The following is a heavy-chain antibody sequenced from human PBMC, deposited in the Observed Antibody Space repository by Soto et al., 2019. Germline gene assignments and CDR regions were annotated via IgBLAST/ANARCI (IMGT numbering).Heavy chain of an antibody. CDR1: VFSLTSGVG. V-gene: IGHV2-5*02. CDR2: IYWDDDK. D-gene: IGHD5-12*01. Sequence: QITLKESGPTLVRPPQTHTLNCTFSVFSLTSGVGVGWIHQPPGKALEWLALIYWDDDKRYSPSLKNRLTITKDTSKNQVVLTMTNVGPVDTATYFCAHIDPEIVTVGGHGGFDYWGQGTLVTVSS. CDR3: AHIDPEIVTVGGHGGFDY. J-gene: IGHJ4*02.